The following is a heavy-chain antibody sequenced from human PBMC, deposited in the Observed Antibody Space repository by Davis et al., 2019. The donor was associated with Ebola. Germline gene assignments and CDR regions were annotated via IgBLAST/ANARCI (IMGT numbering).Heavy chain of an antibody. CDR2: ISGSGGST. Sequence: GESLKISCTASGFTFSSYAMSWVRQAPGKGLEWVSAISGSGGSTYYADSVKGRFTISRDNSKNTLYLQMNSLRAEDTAVYYCARDSEYYDFWSGYYNDWGQGTLVTVSS. CDR3: ARDSEYYDFWSGYYND. J-gene: IGHJ4*02. CDR1: GFTFSSYA. V-gene: IGHV3-23*01. D-gene: IGHD3-3*01.